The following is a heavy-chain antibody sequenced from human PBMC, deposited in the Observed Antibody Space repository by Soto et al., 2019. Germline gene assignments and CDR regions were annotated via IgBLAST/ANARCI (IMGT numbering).Heavy chain of an antibody. V-gene: IGHV2-5*02. D-gene: IGHD3-10*01. CDR2: IYWDDDE. CDR1: GFSLTTDGEG. J-gene: IGHJ4*02. Sequence: QISLKESGPTLVKPTETLKLTCTFSGFSLTTDGEGVGWVRQPPGEALEWLALIYWDDDERYSPSLKPRLTIKKDPSKNQVVLILTNMDPVDTATYYCAHSRNLITEDAQVGDFDYWGQGTLVTVSS. CDR3: AHSRNLITEDAQVGDFDY.